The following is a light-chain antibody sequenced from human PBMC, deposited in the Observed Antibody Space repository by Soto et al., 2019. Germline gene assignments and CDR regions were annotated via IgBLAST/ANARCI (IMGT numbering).Light chain of an antibody. CDR2: GTS. CDR1: QSVSSKY. J-gene: IGKJ3*01. CDR3: QQYGSSLFT. V-gene: IGKV3-20*01. Sequence: EIVLTQSPGTLSLSPGERATLSCRASQSVSSKYLAWYQQKPGQAPRLLIYGTSIRASGVPERFSGGGSGTDFTLTITRLEPEDFAMYYCQQYGSSLFTFGPGTKVDFK.